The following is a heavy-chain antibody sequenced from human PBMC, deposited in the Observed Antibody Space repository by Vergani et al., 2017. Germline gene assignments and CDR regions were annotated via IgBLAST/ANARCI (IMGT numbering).Heavy chain of an antibody. D-gene: IGHD6-13*01. J-gene: IGHJ6*02. Sequence: QVQLVESGGGVVQPGRSLRLSCAASGFTFSSYGMHWVRQAPGKGLEWVAVIWYDGSNKYYADSVKGRFTISRDNSKNTLYLQMNSLRAEDTAVYYCARARYSSSWYRTHYYYGMDVGGQGTTVTVSS. V-gene: IGHV3-33*01. CDR3: ARARYSSSWYRTHYYYGMDV. CDR1: GFTFSSYG. CDR2: IWYDGSNK.